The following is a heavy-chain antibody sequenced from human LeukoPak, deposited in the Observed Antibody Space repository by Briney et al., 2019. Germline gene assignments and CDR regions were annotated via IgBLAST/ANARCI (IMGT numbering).Heavy chain of an antibody. CDR3: ARVKGNGYYYAFDY. D-gene: IGHD3-22*01. CDR2: IDYSGST. CDR1: VGSINRYY. V-gene: IGHV4-59*01. Sequence: SETLSLTCTVSVGSINRYYWSWILHPPGNGLECIVDIDYSGSTKYNPSLNSRVTISVDTCKNQFSVKLSSVTTADTAVYYCARVKGNGYYYAFDYWGQGTLVTVSS. J-gene: IGHJ4*02.